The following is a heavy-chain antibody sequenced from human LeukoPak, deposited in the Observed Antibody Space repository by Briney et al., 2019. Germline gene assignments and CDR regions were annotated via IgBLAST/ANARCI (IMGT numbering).Heavy chain of an antibody. CDR1: GFTFSSYS. CDR2: ISSSSSTI. CDR3: ARLHAGYGMDV. V-gene: IGHV3-48*04. Sequence: GGSLRLSCAASGFTFSSYSMNWVCQAPGKGLEWVSYISSSSSTIYYADSVKDRFTISRDNAKNSLYLQMNSLRAEDTAVYYCARLHAGYGMDVWGQGTTVTVS. J-gene: IGHJ6*02.